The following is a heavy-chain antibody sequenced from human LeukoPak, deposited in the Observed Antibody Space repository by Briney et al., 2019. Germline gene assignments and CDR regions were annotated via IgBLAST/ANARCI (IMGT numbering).Heavy chain of an antibody. D-gene: IGHD4-17*01. V-gene: IGHV2-70*11. CDR2: IDWDDDK. J-gene: IGHJ4*02. CDR1: GSSLGTSGMC. Sequence: SGPTLVNPTQTLTLTCTFSGSSLGTSGMCVSWIRQPPGKALEWLARIDWDDDKYYSTSLKTRLTISKDTSKNQVVLTMTNMDPVDTATYYCARIRGYGDYVFFDYWGQGTLVTVSS. CDR3: ARIRGYGDYVFFDY.